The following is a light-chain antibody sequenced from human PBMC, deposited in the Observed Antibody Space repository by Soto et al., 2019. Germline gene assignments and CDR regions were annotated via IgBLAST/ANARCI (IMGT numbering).Light chain of an antibody. V-gene: IGKV3-11*01. Sequence: ESVLTQSPATLSLSPGESATLSCRASQSVSNYLAWYQQKPGQAPRLLIYDASNRASGIPARFSGSGSGTDFTLTSSSLEPEDFAVYYCQQRSNTFTFGPGTKVDIK. CDR2: DAS. CDR3: QQRSNTFT. CDR1: QSVSNY. J-gene: IGKJ3*01.